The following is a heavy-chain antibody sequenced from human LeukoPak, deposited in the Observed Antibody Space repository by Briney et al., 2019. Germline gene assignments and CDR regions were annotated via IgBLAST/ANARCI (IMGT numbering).Heavy chain of an antibody. Sequence: GASVKVSCKASGYTFTSYDINWVRQATGQGLEWMGWMNPNSGNTGYAQKFQGRVTMTRNTSISTAYMELSSLRSEDTAVYHCARGRGGFYYYYHMDVWGRGTTVTVSS. CDR3: ARGRGGFYYYYHMDV. J-gene: IGHJ6*03. D-gene: IGHD3-16*01. CDR1: GYTFTSYD. V-gene: IGHV1-8*01. CDR2: MNPNSGNT.